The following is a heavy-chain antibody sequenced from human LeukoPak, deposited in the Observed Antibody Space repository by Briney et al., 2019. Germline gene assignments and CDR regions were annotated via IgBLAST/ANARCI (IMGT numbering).Heavy chain of an antibody. CDR1: GYTFTSYP. V-gene: IGHV1-18*01. CDR2: ISVYNTNT. CDR3: ARGYDYGDYVGDFDY. D-gene: IGHD4-17*01. J-gene: IGHJ4*02. Sequence: ASVTVSCKASGYTFTSYPISWVRQAPGQGLEWMGWISVYNTNTKYAQKLQGRVTMTTDRSTSTAYVELRSLRSDDTAVYYCARGYDYGDYVGDFDYWGQGTLVTVSS.